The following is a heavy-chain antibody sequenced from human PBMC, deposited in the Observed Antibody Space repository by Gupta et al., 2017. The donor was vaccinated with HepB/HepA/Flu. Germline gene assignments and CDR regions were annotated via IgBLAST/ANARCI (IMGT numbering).Heavy chain of an antibody. D-gene: IGHD3-3*01. CDR2: IRRKAYGGTK. V-gene: IGHV3-49*04. J-gene: IGHJ4*02. CDR1: GFTFRHYA. CDR3: ARPLGSSGDDCWSGYYRFDY. Sequence: VQLVESGGVLVPPGLSLSLSCTASGFTFRHYAMSWVRQAPGKGLEWVGIIRRKAYGGTKEYAASVKGRFTSSRDDSKNIAHLQRNSLKTEDTAVYFCARPLGSSGDDCWSGYYRFDYGGQGTMVTVSS.